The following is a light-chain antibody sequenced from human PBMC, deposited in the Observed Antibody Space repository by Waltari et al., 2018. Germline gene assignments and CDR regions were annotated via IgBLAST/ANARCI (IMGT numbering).Light chain of an antibody. CDR3: QQLNDYPLT. J-gene: IGKJ2*01. CDR1: QGISSY. V-gene: IGKV1-9*01. Sequence: DIQLTQSPSFLSASVGDRVTLTCRASQGISSYLTWYQQKPGKVPKLLIYGASTLQSGVPSRFSGSGSGTEFTLTISSLQPEDFATYYCQQLNDYPLTFGQGTKLQIK. CDR2: GAS.